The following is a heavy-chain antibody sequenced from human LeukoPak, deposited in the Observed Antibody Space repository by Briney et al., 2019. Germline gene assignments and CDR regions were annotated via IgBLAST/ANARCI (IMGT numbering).Heavy chain of an antibody. CDR1: GYTFTSYD. CDR3: ARILDVCTNGVCYSRESYFHKVDY. J-gene: IGHJ4*02. V-gene: IGHV1-8*01. D-gene: IGHD2-8*01. Sequence: GASVKVSCKASGYTFTSYDINWVRQATGQGLEWMGWMNPNSGNTGYAQKFQSRVTMTRNTSISTAYMELSSLRSEDTAVYYCARILDVCTNGVCYSRESYFHKVDYGGQGTLVTVSS. CDR2: MNPNSGNT.